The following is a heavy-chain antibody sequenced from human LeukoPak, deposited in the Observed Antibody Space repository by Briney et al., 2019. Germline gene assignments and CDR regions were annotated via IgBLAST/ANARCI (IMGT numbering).Heavy chain of an antibody. CDR1: GGTFSSYT. J-gene: IGHJ4*02. V-gene: IGHV1-69*05. CDR3: ASLDRYSSSDY. Sequence: SVKVSCKASGGTFSSYTISWVRQAPGQGLEWMGRIIPIFGTANYAQKFQGRVTITTDESTSTAYMELSSLRSEDTAVYYCASLDRYSSSDYWGQGTLVTVSS. CDR2: IIPIFGTA. D-gene: IGHD6-6*01.